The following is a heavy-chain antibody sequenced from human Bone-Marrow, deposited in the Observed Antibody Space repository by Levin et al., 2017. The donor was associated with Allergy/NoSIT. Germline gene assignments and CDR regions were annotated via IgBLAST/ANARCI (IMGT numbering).Heavy chain of an antibody. CDR2: ISAGGNYR. CDR3: ASWAMYHYDRSAFDYFYYAMDV. Sequence: GESLKISCAASGILFSSYDMNWVRQAPGKGLEWVSSISAGGNYRYYADSVKGRFTISRDNAKNSLFLQMNSLRAEDTAVYYCASWAMYHYDRSAFDYFYYAMDVWGQGTTVTVSS. CDR1: GILFSSYD. V-gene: IGHV3-21*01. J-gene: IGHJ6*02. D-gene: IGHD3-22*01.